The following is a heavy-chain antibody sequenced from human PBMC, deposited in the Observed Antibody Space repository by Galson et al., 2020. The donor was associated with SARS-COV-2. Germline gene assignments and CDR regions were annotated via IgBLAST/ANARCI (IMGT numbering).Heavy chain of an antibody. CDR3: APISYDILTGLMDWADY. D-gene: IGHD3-9*01. V-gene: IGHV2-26*01. J-gene: IGHJ4*02. CDR2: IFSNDEK. Sequence: KMSGPTLVKPTETLTLTCTVSGFSLSNARMGVSWIRQPPGKALEWLAHIFSNDEKSYSTSLKSRLTISKDTSKSQVVLTMTNMDPVDTATYYCAPISYDILTGLMDWADYWGQGTLVTVSS. CDR1: GFSLSNARMG.